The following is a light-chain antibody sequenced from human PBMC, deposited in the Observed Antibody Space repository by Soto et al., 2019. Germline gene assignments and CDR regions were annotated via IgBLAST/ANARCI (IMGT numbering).Light chain of an antibody. CDR1: QSVSSN. CDR3: QQYNNWPLT. J-gene: IGKJ4*01. CDR2: AAS. Sequence: ETVLTQSPATLSVSPGETATLSCRASQSVSSNLAWYQQRPGQAPRLLIYAASTRATGVPARFSGSGSGTEFALTISSLQSEDFAVYYCQQYNNWPLTFGGGTKVEIK. V-gene: IGKV3-15*01.